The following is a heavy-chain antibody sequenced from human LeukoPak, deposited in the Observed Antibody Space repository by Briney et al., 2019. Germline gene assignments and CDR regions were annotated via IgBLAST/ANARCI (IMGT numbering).Heavy chain of an antibody. V-gene: IGHV4-39*01. D-gene: IGHD4-23*01. J-gene: IGHJ3*02. Sequence: ASENLSLTCTVSGGSISSASYSWGWIRQPPGKGLQWIGSISYSGSTYYNPSLSLKSRVTISVDTSKNQFSLKLSSVTAADTAVYYCASVPTTVVRPGAFDIWGQGTMVTVSS. CDR3: ASVPTTVVRPGAFDI. CDR1: GGSISSASYS. CDR2: ISYSGST.